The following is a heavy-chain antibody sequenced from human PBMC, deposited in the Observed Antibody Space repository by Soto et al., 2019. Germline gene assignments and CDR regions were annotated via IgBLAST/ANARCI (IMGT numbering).Heavy chain of an antibody. Sequence: QVQLVESGGGVVQPGRSLRLSCAASGFPFSTYGMHWVRQAPGKGLEWVAVIWYDGSNKYYADSVKGRFTISRDNSKNTRYLQMNSLRAEDTAVYYCARASGSFDLWGRGTLVTVSS. CDR3: ARASGSFDL. V-gene: IGHV3-33*01. CDR2: IWYDGSNK. CDR1: GFPFSTYG. J-gene: IGHJ2*01.